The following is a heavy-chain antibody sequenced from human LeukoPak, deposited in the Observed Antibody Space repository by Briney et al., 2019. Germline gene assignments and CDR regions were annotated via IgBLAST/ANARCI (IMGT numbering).Heavy chain of an antibody. J-gene: IGHJ4*02. Sequence: GGSLRLSCAASGFAFSSHWMTWVRQAPGKGLGWVANIKQDGSEKYYVDSVKGRFTIFRDNAKNSLYLQMNSLRAEDTAVYFCARLLDSSSSRYQAFPYWGQGTLVTVSS. CDR2: IKQDGSEK. CDR1: GFAFSSHW. D-gene: IGHD2-15*01. CDR3: ARLLDSSSSRYQAFPY. V-gene: IGHV3-7*01.